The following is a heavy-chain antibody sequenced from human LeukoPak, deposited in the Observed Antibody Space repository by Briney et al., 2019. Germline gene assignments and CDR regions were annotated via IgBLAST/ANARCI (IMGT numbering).Heavy chain of an antibody. CDR1: GVSVRSDY. CDR3: ATSSHSGNYRAH. D-gene: IGHD3-10*01. CDR2: ISYTEDS. Sequence: SETLSLTCSVSGVSVRSDYLSWIRQPPGKGLEWVGYISYTEDSNYNPSLRSRVTTSTDTSENQFSLHLSSVTATDTAVYYCATSSHSGNYRAHWGPGTLVTVSS. V-gene: IGHV4-59*08. J-gene: IGHJ4*02.